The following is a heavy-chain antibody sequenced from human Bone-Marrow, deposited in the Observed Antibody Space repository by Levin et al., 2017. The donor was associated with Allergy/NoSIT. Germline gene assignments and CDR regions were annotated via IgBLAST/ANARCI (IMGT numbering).Heavy chain of an antibody. J-gene: IGHJ4*02. V-gene: IGHV3-23*01. CDR2: ISGSDDST. D-gene: IGHD1-14*01. CDR1: GFTFNTYA. CDR3: AKGSLIGAGTYGDS. Sequence: SCTASGFTFNTYAMSWFRQAPGKGLEWVSDISGSDDSTYYRDSVKGRFTISRDNSRNALYLQMNSLRAEDTAVYFCAKGSLIGAGTYGDSWGQGILVTVSS.